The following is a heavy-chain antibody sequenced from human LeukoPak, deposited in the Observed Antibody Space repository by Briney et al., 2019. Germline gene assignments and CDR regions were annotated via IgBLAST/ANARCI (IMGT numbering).Heavy chain of an antibody. D-gene: IGHD4-17*01. Sequence: SGGSLRLSCAASGFTFSSYGMHWVRQAPGKGLEWVAVIWYDGSNKYYADSVKGRFTISRDNSKNTLYLQMNSLRAEDTAVYYCARDRTTVTTYGWFDPWGQGTLVTVSS. CDR1: GFTFSSYG. J-gene: IGHJ5*02. V-gene: IGHV3-33*01. CDR2: IWYDGSNK. CDR3: ARDRTTVTTYGWFDP.